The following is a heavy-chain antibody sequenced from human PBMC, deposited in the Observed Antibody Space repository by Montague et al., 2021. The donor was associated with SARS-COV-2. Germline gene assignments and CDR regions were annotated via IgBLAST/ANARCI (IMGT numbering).Heavy chain of an antibody. D-gene: IGHD3-3*01. CDR1: GGSISSSSYY. Sequence: SETLSLTCTVSGGSISSSSYYWGWIRQPPGKGLEWIGGIYYSGSTYYXPSLKSRVTISVDTSKNQFSLKLSSVTAADTAVYYCARQMGQSSIFGVVIQYYFDYWGQGTLVTVSS. CDR2: IYYSGST. CDR3: ARQMGQSSIFGVVIQYYFDY. J-gene: IGHJ4*02. V-gene: IGHV4-39*01.